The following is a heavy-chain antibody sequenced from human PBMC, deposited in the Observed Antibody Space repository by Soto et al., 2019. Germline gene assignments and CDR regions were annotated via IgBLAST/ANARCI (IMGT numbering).Heavy chain of an antibody. V-gene: IGHV1-46*01. CDR1: GYTFTSYY. J-gene: IGHJ6*02. CDR3: ARDRCSSTSCDTYGMDV. CDR2: INPSGGST. Sequence: GASVKVSCKASGYTFTSYYMHWVRQAPGQGLEWMGIINPSGGSTSYAQKFQGRVTMTRDTSTSTVYVELSSLRSEDTAVYYCARDRCSSTSCDTYGMDVWGQGTTVTVSS. D-gene: IGHD2-2*01.